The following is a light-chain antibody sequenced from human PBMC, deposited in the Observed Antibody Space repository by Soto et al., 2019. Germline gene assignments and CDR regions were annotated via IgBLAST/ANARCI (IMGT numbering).Light chain of an antibody. J-gene: IGLJ3*02. V-gene: IGLV2-18*02. CDR2: EVT. CDR3: TSYTSSRTWV. Sequence: QSALTQPPSVSGSPGQSVTLSCTGTSSDVGSYNRVSWYQQPPGTAPKLMIYEVTNRPSGVPNRFSASKSGNTASLTISGLRAEDEAEYYCTSYTSSRTWVFGGGTKGTVL. CDR1: SSDVGSYNR.